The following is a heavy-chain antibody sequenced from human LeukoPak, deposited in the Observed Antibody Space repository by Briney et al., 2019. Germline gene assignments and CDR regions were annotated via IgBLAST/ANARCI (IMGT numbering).Heavy chain of an antibody. J-gene: IGHJ2*01. V-gene: IGHV2-70*01. CDR3: ARMTQQLVYWYFDL. CDR2: IDWDGDK. Sequence: GPTLLKPTQTLTLTFTFSGFALSTRGMCVCWIRQPPGKALEWLALIDWDGDKYYTTSLKTRLTISKDTSKNQVVLTMTNMDPVDTATYYCARMTQQLVYWYFDLWGRGTLVTVSS. CDR1: GFALSTRGMC. D-gene: IGHD6-13*01.